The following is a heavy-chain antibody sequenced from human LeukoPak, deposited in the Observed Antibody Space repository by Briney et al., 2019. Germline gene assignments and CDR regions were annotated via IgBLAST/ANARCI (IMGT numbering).Heavy chain of an antibody. J-gene: IGHJ5*02. Sequence: GESLKISCKGSGYSFTSYWIGWVRQMPGKGLEWMGIIYPGDSDTRYSPPFQGQVTISADKSISTAYLQWSSLKASDTAMYYCARSPGEAMSPHWFDPWGQGTLVTVSS. CDR3: ARSPGEAMSPHWFDP. CDR2: IYPGDSDT. V-gene: IGHV5-51*01. D-gene: IGHD3-10*01. CDR1: GYSFTSYW.